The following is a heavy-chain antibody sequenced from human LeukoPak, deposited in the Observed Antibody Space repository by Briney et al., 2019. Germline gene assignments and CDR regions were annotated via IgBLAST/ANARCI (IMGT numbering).Heavy chain of an antibody. CDR1: GFTFSSYG. Sequence: GGSLRLSCAASGFTFSSYGMHWVRQAPGKGLEWVAFIRYDGSNKYYADSVKGRFTISRDSSKNTLYLQMNSLRAEDTAVYYCASQHYYGSGYSPPAYYYYGMDVWGQGTTVTVSS. CDR3: ASQHYYGSGYSPPAYYYYGMDV. V-gene: IGHV3-30*02. J-gene: IGHJ6*02. D-gene: IGHD3-10*01. CDR2: IRYDGSNK.